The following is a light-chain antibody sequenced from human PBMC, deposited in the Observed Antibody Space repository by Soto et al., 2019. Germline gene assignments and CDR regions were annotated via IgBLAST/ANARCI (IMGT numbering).Light chain of an antibody. CDR2: RAS. Sequence: EVGMTQPPSTLSLSTGERATLSCRASQSVSSLLAWYQQKPGQAPRLLIYRASTRATGISGRFSGSGSGTEFTLTISSLQSEDFAVYYCQQYNNWLTWTFGQGTKVDIK. CDR3: QQYNNWLTWT. J-gene: IGKJ1*01. V-gene: IGKV3-15*01. CDR1: QSVSSL.